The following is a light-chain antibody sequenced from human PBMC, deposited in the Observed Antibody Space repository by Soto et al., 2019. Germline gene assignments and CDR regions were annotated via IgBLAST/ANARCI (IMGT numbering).Light chain of an antibody. J-gene: IGKJ1*01. CDR2: DAS. CDR1: QSISRT. CDR3: QQRSNWPT. Sequence: ERVMTQSPATLSVSPGERATLSCRASQSISRTLAWYQQKSGQPPRLLIYDASNRATGIPDRFSASGTGTDFTLTISSLEPEDFAVYYCQQRSNWPTFGQGTKVDIK. V-gene: IGKV3D-11*02.